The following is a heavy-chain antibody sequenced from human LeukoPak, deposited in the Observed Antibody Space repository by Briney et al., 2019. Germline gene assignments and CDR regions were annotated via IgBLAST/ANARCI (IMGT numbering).Heavy chain of an antibody. V-gene: IGHV5-51*01. CDR3: ARHGHGKWELIYYFDY. CDR2: IYPGDSDT. D-gene: IGHD1-26*01. J-gene: IGHJ4*02. Sequence: GESLKISCKGSGYSFTSYWVGWVRQMPGKGLEWMGIIYPGDSDTRYSPSFQGQVTISADKSISTAYLQWSSLKASDTAMYYCARHGHGKWELIYYFDYWGQGTLVTVSS. CDR1: GYSFTSYW.